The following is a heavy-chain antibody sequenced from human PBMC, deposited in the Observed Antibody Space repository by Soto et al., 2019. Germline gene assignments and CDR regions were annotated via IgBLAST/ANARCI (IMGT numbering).Heavy chain of an antibody. CDR2: IDPSDSYT. J-gene: IGHJ6*02. CDR1: GYSFTSYW. Sequence: PGESLKISCKGSGYSFTSYWISWVRQMPGEGLEWMGRIDPSDSYTNYSPSFQGHVTISADKSISTAYLQWSSLKASDTAMYYCARLYYDFWSGYPNPHYYYYGMDVWGQGTTVTVSS. CDR3: ARLYYDFWSGYPNPHYYYYGMDV. D-gene: IGHD3-3*01. V-gene: IGHV5-10-1*01.